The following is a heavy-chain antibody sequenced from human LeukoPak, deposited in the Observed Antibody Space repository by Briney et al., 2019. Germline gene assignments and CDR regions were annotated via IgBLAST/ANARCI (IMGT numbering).Heavy chain of an antibody. CDR1: GFTFSSYA. V-gene: IGHV3-30*18. CDR2: ISYDGSNK. CDR3: AKDIGGGEQWLTYYYYYGMDV. Sequence: GGSLRLSCAASGFTFSSYAMSWVRQAPGKGLEWVAVISYDGSNKYYADSVKGRFTISRDNAKNSLYLQMNSLRAEDTALYYCAKDIGGGEQWLTYYYYYGMDVWGQGTTVTVSS. J-gene: IGHJ6*02. D-gene: IGHD6-19*01.